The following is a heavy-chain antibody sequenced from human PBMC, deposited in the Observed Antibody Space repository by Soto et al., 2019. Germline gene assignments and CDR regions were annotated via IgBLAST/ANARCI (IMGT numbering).Heavy chain of an antibody. D-gene: IGHD2-21*02. Sequence: ASVKVSCKASGYTFTSYGISWVRQAPGQGLEWMGWISAYNGNTNYAQKLQGRVTMTTDTSTSTAYMELRSLRSDDTAVYYCARGDPRVSATISSDYWGQGTLVTVSS. CDR1: GYTFTSYG. CDR3: ARGDPRVSATISSDY. V-gene: IGHV1-18*04. J-gene: IGHJ4*02. CDR2: ISAYNGNT.